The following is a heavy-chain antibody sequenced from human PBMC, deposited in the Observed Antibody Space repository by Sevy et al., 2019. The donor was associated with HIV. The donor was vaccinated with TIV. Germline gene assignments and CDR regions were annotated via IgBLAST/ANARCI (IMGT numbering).Heavy chain of an antibody. Sequence: GGSLRLSCAVSGFTFSNAWMSWVRQAPGKGLEWVGRIKSKTDGGTTDYAAPVKGRFTILSDDSKNTLYLQMNSLKTEDTAVYYCITSRYCSSTSCYWTDYWGQGTLVTVSS. CDR2: IKSKTDGGTT. V-gene: IGHV3-15*01. CDR1: GFTFSNAW. J-gene: IGHJ4*02. CDR3: ITSRYCSSTSCYWTDY. D-gene: IGHD2-2*01.